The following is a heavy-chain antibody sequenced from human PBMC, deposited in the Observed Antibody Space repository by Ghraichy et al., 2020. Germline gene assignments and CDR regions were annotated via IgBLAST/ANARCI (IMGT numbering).Heavy chain of an antibody. CDR3: AKDRTLGYCSSTSCHERTPYYSNGMDV. D-gene: IGHD2-2*01. V-gene: IGHV3-23*01. Sequence: GGSLRLSCAASGFTFSSYAMSWVRQAPGKGLEWVSAISGSGGSTYYADSVKGRFTISRDNSKNTLYLQMNSLRAEDTAVYYCAKDRTLGYCSSTSCHERTPYYSNGMDVGGQGTTVTVSS. CDR2: ISGSGGST. CDR1: GFTFSSYA. J-gene: IGHJ6*02.